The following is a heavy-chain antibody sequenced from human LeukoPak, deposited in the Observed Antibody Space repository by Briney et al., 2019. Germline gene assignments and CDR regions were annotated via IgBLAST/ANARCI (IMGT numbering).Heavy chain of an antibody. V-gene: IGHV4-30-2*01. CDR1: GGSISSGGYS. D-gene: IGHD2-15*01. CDR2: INHSGST. CDR3: ARGIPYCSGGSCYSDY. J-gene: IGHJ4*02. Sequence: SQTLSLTCAVSGGSISSGGYSWSWIRQPPGKGLEWIGEINHSGSTNYNPSLKSRVTISVDTSKNQFSLKLSSVTAADTAVYYCARGIPYCSGGSCYSDYWGQGTLVTVSS.